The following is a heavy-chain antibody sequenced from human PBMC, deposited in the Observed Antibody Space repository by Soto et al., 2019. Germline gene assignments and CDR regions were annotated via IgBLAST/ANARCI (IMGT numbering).Heavy chain of an antibody. D-gene: IGHD6-13*01. V-gene: IGHV1-69*13. CDR3: SRWGSTAAGLHFVE. J-gene: IGHJ4*02. Sequence: SVKVSCKASGGTFSSYAISWVRQAPGQGLAWMGGIIPIFATANYAQKFQGTVTITAVESTSTAYMKLRSLRSVETAVYYCSRWGSTAAGLHFVEWGKGSSVTV. CDR1: GGTFSSYA. CDR2: IIPIFATA.